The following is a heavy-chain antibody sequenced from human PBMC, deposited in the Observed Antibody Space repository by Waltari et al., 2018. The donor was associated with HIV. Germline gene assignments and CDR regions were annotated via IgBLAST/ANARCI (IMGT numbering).Heavy chain of an antibody. D-gene: IGHD3-22*01. CDR2: INPNSGGT. Sequence: QVQLVQSGAEVKKPGASVKVSCKASGYPFTGYYMHWVRQAPGQGLEWMGRINPNSGGTNYAQKFQGRVTMTRDTSISTAYMELSRLRSDDTAVYYCARDRRLNYYDSSGDAFDIWSQGTMVTVSS. CDR1: GYPFTGYY. V-gene: IGHV1-2*06. J-gene: IGHJ3*02. CDR3: ARDRRLNYYDSSGDAFDI.